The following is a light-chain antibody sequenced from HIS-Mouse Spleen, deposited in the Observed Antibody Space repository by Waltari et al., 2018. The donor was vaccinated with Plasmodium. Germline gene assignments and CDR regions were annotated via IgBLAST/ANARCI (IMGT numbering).Light chain of an antibody. CDR2: DAS. V-gene: IGKV3-11*01. CDR1: QSLSSY. Sequence: EIVLTQSPATLSLSPGERATPSCRASQSLSSYLAWYQQKPGQAPRLLIYDASNRATGIPARFSGSGSGTDFTLTISSLEPEDFALYYCQQRSNWPPTFGQGTRLEIK. CDR3: QQRSNWPPT. J-gene: IGKJ5*01.